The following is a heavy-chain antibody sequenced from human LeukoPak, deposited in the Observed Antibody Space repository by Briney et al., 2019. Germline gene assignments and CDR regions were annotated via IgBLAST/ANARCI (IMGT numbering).Heavy chain of an antibody. Sequence: PGGSLRLSCAASGFTFSSYGMHWVRQAPGKGLEWVAFIRYDGSNKYYADSAKGRFTISRDNSKNTLYLQMNSLRAEDTAVYYCAKMPIPRYSYGPIDYWGQGTLVTVSS. CDR2: IRYDGSNK. CDR1: GFTFSSYG. J-gene: IGHJ4*02. D-gene: IGHD5-18*01. V-gene: IGHV3-30*02. CDR3: AKMPIPRYSYGPIDY.